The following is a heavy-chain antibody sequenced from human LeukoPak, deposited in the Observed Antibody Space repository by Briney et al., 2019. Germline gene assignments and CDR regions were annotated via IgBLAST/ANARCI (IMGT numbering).Heavy chain of an antibody. CDR3: ARDPSTVVTPGIDY. D-gene: IGHD4-23*01. J-gene: IGHJ4*03. CDR1: GFNFNTYE. Sequence: PGGSLRLSCIASGFNFNTYEMNWVRQAPGKGLEWGAVISYDGSNKYYADSVKGRFTISRDNSKNTLYLQMNSLRAEDTAVYYCARDPSTVVTPGIDYWGQGTLVTVSS. V-gene: IGHV3-30-3*01. CDR2: ISYDGSNK.